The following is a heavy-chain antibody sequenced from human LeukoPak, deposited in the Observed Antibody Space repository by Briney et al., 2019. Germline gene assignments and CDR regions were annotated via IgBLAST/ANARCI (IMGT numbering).Heavy chain of an antibody. CDR3: STEWNSSCWHRVSFH. CDR2: ISGYNGNT. J-gene: IGHJ4*02. Sequence: GTSVKVSCKASGYTFISSGISWVRQAPGPGLEWMGWISGYNGNTNYAQKLQGRVNMTKDTSTSPAHIDLRSLRSDDTSVDYCSTEWNSSCWHRVSFHCGQGTLVTLS. V-gene: IGHV1-18*01. CDR1: GYTFISSG. D-gene: IGHD6-19*01.